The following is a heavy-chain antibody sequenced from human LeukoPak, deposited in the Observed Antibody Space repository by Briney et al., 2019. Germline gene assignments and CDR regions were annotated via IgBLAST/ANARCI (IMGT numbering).Heavy chain of an antibody. D-gene: IGHD5-18*01. CDR3: ARGGYSYVRGYFDY. V-gene: IGHV3-30-3*01. CDR1: GFTFSSYA. Sequence: GGSLRLSCAASGFTFSSYAMHWVRQAPGKGLEWVAVISYDGSNKYYADSVKGRFTISRDNSKNTLYLQMNSLRAEDTAVYYCARGGYSYVRGYFDYWGQGTLVTVSS. J-gene: IGHJ4*02. CDR2: ISYDGSNK.